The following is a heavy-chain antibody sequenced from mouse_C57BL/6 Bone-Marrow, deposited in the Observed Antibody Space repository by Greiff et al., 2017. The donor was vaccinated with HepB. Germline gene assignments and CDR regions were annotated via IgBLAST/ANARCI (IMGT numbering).Heavy chain of an antibody. J-gene: IGHJ2*01. CDR1: GYTFTDYY. V-gene: IGHV1-76*01. D-gene: IGHD2-3*01. CDR2: IYPGSGNT. Sequence: VQLQQSGAELVRPGASVKLSCKASGYTFTDYYINWVKQRPGQGLEWIARIYPGSGNTYYNEKFKGKATLTAEKSSSTAYMQLSSLTSEDSAVYCCARPLYDGSDYWGQGTTLTVSS. CDR3: ARPLYDGSDY.